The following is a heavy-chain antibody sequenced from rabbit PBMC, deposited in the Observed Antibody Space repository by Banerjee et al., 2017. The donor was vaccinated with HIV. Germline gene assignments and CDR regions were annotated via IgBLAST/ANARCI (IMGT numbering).Heavy chain of an antibody. CDR1: GFSFSSGYD. V-gene: IGHV1S45*01. Sequence: QEQLEESGGDLVKPEGSLTLTCTASGFSFSSGYDMCWVRQAPGKGLEWIACIYAISITYYATWAKGRFTISKTSSTTVTLQMTSLTAADTATYLCARDLAGVIGWNFGLWGPGTLVTVS. CDR3: ARDLAGVIGWNFGL. D-gene: IGHD4-1*01. CDR2: IYAISIT. J-gene: IGHJ4*01.